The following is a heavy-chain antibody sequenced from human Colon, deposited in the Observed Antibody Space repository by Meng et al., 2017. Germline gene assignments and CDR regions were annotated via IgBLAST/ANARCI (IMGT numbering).Heavy chain of an antibody. Sequence: GQRQESGPGLVRPSETLSLTCTVSGGSVISNSYYWSWIRQPPGKGLEWIGFIYYSGSTNYNPSLKSRVTISVDTSKNQFSLKVSSVTAADTAVYYCARDSGYDKNWFDPWGQGTLVTVSS. J-gene: IGHJ5*02. CDR1: GGSVISNSYY. V-gene: IGHV4-61*01. CDR2: IYYSGST. CDR3: ARDSGYDKNWFDP. D-gene: IGHD5-12*01.